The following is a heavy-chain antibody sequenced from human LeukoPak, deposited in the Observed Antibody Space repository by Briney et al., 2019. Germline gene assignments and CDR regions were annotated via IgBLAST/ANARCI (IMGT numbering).Heavy chain of an antibody. CDR2: ISYDGSNK. J-gene: IGHJ4*02. V-gene: IGHV3-30-3*01. Sequence: GGSLRLSCAASGFTFSSYAMHWVRQAPGKGLEWVAVISYDGSNKYYADSVKGRFTISRDNSKNTLYLQMNSLRAEDTAVYHCAREARRVPAATSLDYWGQGTLVTVSS. CDR3: AREARRVPAATSLDY. D-gene: IGHD2-2*01. CDR1: GFTFSSYA.